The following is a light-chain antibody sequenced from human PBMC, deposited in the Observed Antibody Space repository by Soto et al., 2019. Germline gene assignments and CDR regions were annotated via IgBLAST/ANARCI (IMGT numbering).Light chain of an antibody. V-gene: IGLV1-40*01. CDR3: QSYDSSLSGYV. J-gene: IGLJ1*01. CDR2: GYT. CDR1: SSNIGAGYD. Sequence: QSVLTQPPSVSGAPGQRVTISCTGSSSNIGAGYDVHWYQQLPGTAPKLLIFGYTSRPSGVPDRFSGSKSGTSASLAITGLQADDEAEYYCQSYDSSLSGYVFGTGTKVTVL.